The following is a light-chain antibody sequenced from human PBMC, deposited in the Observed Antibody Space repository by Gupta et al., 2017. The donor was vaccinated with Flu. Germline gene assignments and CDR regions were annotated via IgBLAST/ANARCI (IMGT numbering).Light chain of an antibody. CDR2: WAS. CDR3: QQYYSAPYT. CDR1: QSVLYSSNSQNY. V-gene: IGKV4-1*01. Sequence: SLGERATINCKSSQSVLYSSNSQNYLSWYQQKPGQPPKLLVYWASIRESGVPDRFRGSGSGTDFTLTITSLQAEDVAVYYCQQYYSAPYTFGQGTRLEIK. J-gene: IGKJ2*01.